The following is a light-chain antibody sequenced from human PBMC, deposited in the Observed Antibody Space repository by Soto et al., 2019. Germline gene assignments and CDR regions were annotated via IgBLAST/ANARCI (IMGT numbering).Light chain of an antibody. CDR1: SSNIGAGYD. Sequence: QSVLTQPPSVSGAPGQRVTISCTGSSSNIGAGYDVHWYQQLPGTAPKLLIYGNSNRPSGVPDRFSGSKSGTSASLAITGLQAEDEADYYCQSYDSSLRDWVFGRGTKLTVL. CDR2: GNS. J-gene: IGLJ3*02. V-gene: IGLV1-40*01. CDR3: QSYDSSLRDWV.